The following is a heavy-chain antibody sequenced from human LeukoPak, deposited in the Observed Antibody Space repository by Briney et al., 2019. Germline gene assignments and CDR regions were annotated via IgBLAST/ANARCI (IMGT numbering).Heavy chain of an antibody. J-gene: IGHJ4*02. CDR1: GFTFDTYA. CDR3: AKERNSYSSGSFDY. CDR2: VSGSGGST. Sequence: GGSLRLSCTASGFTFDTYAMSWVRQAPGKGLEWVSAVSGSGGSTYSADSVKGRFTISRDNSKNTLFLQMNSLRAEDTAVYYCAKERNSYSSGSFDYWGQGTLVTVSS. D-gene: IGHD6-19*01. V-gene: IGHV3-23*01.